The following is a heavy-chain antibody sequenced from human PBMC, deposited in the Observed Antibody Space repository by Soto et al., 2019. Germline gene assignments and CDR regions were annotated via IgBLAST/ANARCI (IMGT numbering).Heavy chain of an antibody. CDR2: IIPIFGTA. CDR3: ARAVYGGPSDY. CDR1: GGTFSSYA. J-gene: IGHJ4*02. D-gene: IGHD4-17*01. V-gene: IGHV1-69*13. Sequence: AVNVSCKPSGGTFSSYAISWVRQAPGQGLEWMGGIIPIFGTANYAQQFQGRVTITADESTSTAYMELSSLRSEYTAVYYCARAVYGGPSDYWGQGTLVTVSS.